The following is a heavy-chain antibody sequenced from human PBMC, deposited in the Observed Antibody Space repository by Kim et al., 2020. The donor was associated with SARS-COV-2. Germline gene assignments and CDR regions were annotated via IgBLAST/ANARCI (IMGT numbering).Heavy chain of an antibody. CDR3: ARGGYSSSWNPWYFDY. CDR2: INPNSGGT. J-gene: IGHJ4*02. CDR1: GYTFTGYY. D-gene: IGHD6-13*01. Sequence: ASVKVSCKASGYTFTGYYMHWVRQAPGQGLEWMGWINPNSGGTNYAQKFQGRVTMTRDTSISTAYMELSRLRSDDTAVYYCARGGYSSSWNPWYFDYWGQGTLVTVSS. V-gene: IGHV1-2*02.